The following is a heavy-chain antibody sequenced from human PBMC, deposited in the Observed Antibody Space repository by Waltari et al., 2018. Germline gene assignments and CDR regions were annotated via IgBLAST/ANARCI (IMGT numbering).Heavy chain of an antibody. D-gene: IGHD2-15*01. CDR2: IYPGDSDT. CDR1: GYSFTSYW. J-gene: IGHJ4*02. Sequence: EVPLVQSGAEVTKPGESLKLSCKGSGYSFTSYWIGWVRQSPGKGLGWVGIIYPGDSDTRYSPSFQGQVTIAADKSISTAYLQWSSLKASDTAMYYCAGLGYCSGGSCPGAYWGQGTLVTVSS. V-gene: IGHV5-51*01. CDR3: AGLGYCSGGSCPGAY.